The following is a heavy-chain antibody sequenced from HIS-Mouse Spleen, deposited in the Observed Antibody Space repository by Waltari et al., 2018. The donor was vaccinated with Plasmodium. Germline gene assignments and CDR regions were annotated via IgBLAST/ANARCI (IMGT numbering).Heavy chain of an antibody. CDR1: GGSFSGYY. V-gene: IGHV4-34*01. Sequence: QVQLQQWGAGLLKPSETLSLTCAVYGGSFSGYYWSWIRQPPGKWLEWIGEINHSGSTNYYPSLKRRVTISVDTSKNQFSLKLSSVTAADTAVYYCARGGIVGATIDYWGQGTLVTVSS. CDR3: ARGGIVGATIDY. CDR2: INHSGST. J-gene: IGHJ4*02. D-gene: IGHD1-26*01.